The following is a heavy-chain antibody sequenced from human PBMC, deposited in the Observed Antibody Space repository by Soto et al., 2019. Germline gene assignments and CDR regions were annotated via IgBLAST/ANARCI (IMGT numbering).Heavy chain of an antibody. D-gene: IGHD1-26*01. CDR3: AKVQEWELLLYAFDI. CDR2: ISYDGSNK. J-gene: IGHJ3*02. CDR1: GFTFSSYG. Sequence: GGSLRLSCAASGFTFSSYGMHWVRQAPGKGLEWVAVISYDGSNKYYADSVKGRFTISRDNSKNTLNLQMNSLRAEDTAVYYCAKVQEWELLLYAFDIWGQGTMVTVSS. V-gene: IGHV3-30*18.